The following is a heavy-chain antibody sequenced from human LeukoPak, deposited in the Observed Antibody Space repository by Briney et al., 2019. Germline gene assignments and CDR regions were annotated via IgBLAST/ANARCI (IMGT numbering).Heavy chain of an antibody. J-gene: IGHJ4*02. CDR2: ISGSGGST. CDR1: GFTFSSYA. V-gene: IGHV3-23*01. Sequence: RSGGSLRLSCAASGFTFSSYAMSWVRQAPGKGLEWVSAISGSGGSTYYADSVKGRFTISRDNAKNTLYLQMNSLRAEDTAVYYCAKVGIYDLWSGYTYDYWGQGTLVTVSS. CDR3: AKVGIYDLWSGYTYDY. D-gene: IGHD3-3*01.